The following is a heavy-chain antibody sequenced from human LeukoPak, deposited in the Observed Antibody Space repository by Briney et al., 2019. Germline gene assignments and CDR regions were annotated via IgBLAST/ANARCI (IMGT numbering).Heavy chain of an antibody. CDR1: GFIFSSYA. V-gene: IGHV3-64*01. D-gene: IGHD5-12*01. CDR3: AKDRPTWPIDY. Sequence: PGGSLRLSCAASGFIFSSYAMHWVRQAPGKGLEYVSGISSNGGSTYYANSVKGRFTISRDNSKNTLYLQMGSLRAEDMAVYYCAKDRPTWPIDYWGQGTLVTVSS. J-gene: IGHJ4*02. CDR2: ISSNGGST.